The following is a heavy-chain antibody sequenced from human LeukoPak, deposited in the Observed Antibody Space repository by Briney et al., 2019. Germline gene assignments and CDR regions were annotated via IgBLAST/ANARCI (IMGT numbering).Heavy chain of an antibody. CDR1: GFTFSSYE. CDR3: ARDTALAPFDY. CDR2: ISSSGSTI. Sequence: PGGSLRLSCAASGFTFSSYEMNWVRQAPGKGLEWVSYISSSGSTIYYADSVKGRFTISRDNAKNSLYLQVNSLRAEDTAVYYCARDTALAPFDYWGQGTLVTVSS. V-gene: IGHV3-48*03. J-gene: IGHJ4*02.